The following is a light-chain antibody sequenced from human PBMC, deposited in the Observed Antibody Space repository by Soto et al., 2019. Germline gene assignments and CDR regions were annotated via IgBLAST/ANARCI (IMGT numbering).Light chain of an antibody. J-gene: IGKJ3*01. CDR3: QQRSSWPFT. Sequence: EVVLTQSPATLSLSPGEGATLSCRASQRIGNYLAWYQQKPGQAPRLLIYATSNRATGIPARFSGSGSGTDFTLTIRSLESEDFAVYYCQQRSSWPFTFGPGTKVDI. CDR1: QRIGNY. V-gene: IGKV3-11*01. CDR2: ATS.